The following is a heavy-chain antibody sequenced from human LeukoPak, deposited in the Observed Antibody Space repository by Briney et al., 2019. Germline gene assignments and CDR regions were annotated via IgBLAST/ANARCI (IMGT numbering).Heavy chain of an antibody. CDR3: ARDLTVRFLEWLPTY. V-gene: IGHV1-69*13. J-gene: IGHJ4*02. CDR2: IIPIFGTA. D-gene: IGHD3-3*01. CDR1: GGTFSSYA. Sequence: SVKVSCKASGGTFSSYAISWVRQAPGQGLEWMGGIIPIFGTANYAQKFQGRVTITADESTSTAYMELSSLRSEDTAVHYCARDLTVRFLEWLPTYWGQGTLVTVSS.